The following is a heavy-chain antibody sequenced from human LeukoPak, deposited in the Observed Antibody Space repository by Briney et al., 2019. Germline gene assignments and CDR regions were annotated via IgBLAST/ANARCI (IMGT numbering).Heavy chain of an antibody. Sequence: SETLSLICPVSGGTLSSYYWSWIRQPPGKGLEWIGYIYYSGSTNYNPSLKSRVTISVDTSKNQFSLKLSSVTAADTAVYYCARCSGGSCEQGWFDPWGQGTLVTVSS. J-gene: IGHJ5*02. CDR3: ARCSGGSCEQGWFDP. CDR1: GGTLSSYY. V-gene: IGHV4-59*01. D-gene: IGHD2-15*01. CDR2: IYYSGST.